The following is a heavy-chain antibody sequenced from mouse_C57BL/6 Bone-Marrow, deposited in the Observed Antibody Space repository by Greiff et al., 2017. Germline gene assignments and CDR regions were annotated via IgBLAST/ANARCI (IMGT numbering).Heavy chain of an antibody. CDR1: GYTFTNYW. CDR3: ARRGALLSRYAMDY. D-gene: IGHD6-1*01. V-gene: IGHV1-63*01. J-gene: IGHJ4*01. Sequence: QVQLQQSGAELVRPGTSVKMSCKASGYTFTNYWIGWAKQRPGHGLEWIGDIYPGDGYTNYNEKFKGKATLTADKSSSTAYMQFSSLTSEDSAIYDCARRGALLSRYAMDYWGQGTAVTVSS. CDR2: IYPGDGYT.